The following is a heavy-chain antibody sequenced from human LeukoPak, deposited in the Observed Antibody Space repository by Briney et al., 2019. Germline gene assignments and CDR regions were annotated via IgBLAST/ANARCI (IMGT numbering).Heavy chain of an antibody. J-gene: IGHJ4*02. CDR3: AKDQGYSYGFVY. CDR1: GFTFSSYA. D-gene: IGHD5-18*01. Sequence: GRSLRLSCAASGFTFSSYAMHWVRQAPGKGLEWVAVILYDGSDKYYADSVKGRFTISRDNSKNTLYLQMNSLRAEDTAVYYCAKDQGYSYGFVYWGQGTLVTVSS. CDR2: ILYDGSDK. V-gene: IGHV3-30-3*01.